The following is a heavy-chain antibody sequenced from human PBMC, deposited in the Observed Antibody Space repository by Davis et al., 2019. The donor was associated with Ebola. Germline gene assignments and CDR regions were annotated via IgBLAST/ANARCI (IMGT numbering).Heavy chain of an antibody. D-gene: IGHD2-2*01. Sequence: SETLSLTCAVYGGSFSGYYWSWIRQPPGKGLEWIGEINHSGSTNYNPSLKSRVTISVDTSKNQFSLKLSSVTAADTAVYYCARGGYIVVVPAAIYGMDVWGQGTTVTVSS. J-gene: IGHJ6*02. CDR3: ARGGYIVVVPAAIYGMDV. CDR1: GGSFSGYY. CDR2: INHSGST. V-gene: IGHV4-34*01.